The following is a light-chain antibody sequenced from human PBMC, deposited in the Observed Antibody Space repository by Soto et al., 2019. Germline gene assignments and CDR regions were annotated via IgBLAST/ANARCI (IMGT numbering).Light chain of an antibody. J-gene: IGLJ2*01. Sequence: QSVLTQPPSASETPGQRVTISCSGSSSNIGSNIVNWYQQLPGTAPKLLIYRNNQRPSGVPDRFSGSKSGTSASLAISGLQADDEADYYCAAWDASLNVVVFGGGTKLTVL. CDR1: SSNIGSNI. CDR3: AAWDASLNVVV. CDR2: RNN. V-gene: IGLV1-44*01.